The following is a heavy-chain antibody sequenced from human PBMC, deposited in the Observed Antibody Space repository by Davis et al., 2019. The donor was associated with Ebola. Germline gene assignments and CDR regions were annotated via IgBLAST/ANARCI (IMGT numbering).Heavy chain of an antibody. J-gene: IGHJ4*02. CDR2: IHYSGST. CDR3: ARGTGPVDY. CDR1: GGSISSYY. D-gene: IGHD1-14*01. V-gene: IGHV4-59*08. Sequence: SETLSLTCTVSGGSISSYYWSWIRQPPGKGLEWIGYIHYSGSTSKNPSLKSRVTMSVDTSKNQFSLKLSSVTVADTAVYYCARGTGPVDYWGQGTLVTVSS.